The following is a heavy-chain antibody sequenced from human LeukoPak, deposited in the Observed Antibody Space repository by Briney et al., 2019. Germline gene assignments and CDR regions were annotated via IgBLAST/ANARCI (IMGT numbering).Heavy chain of an antibody. CDR3: ARVLVGAAFDY. CDR1: GGSFSGYY. D-gene: IGHD1-26*01. CDR2: IYYTGRT. J-gene: IGHJ4*02. V-gene: IGHV4-34*01. Sequence: SETLSLTCAVYGGSFSGYYWGWIRQPPGKGLEWIGNIYYTGRTYYNPSLNSRVTISVDTSKNQFSLKLSSVTAADTAVYYCARVLVGAAFDYWGQGTLVTVSS.